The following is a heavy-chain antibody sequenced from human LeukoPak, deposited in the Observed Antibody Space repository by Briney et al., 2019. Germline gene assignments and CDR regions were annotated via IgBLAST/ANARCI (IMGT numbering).Heavy chain of an antibody. V-gene: IGHV3-7*01. D-gene: IGHD5-12*01. J-gene: IGHJ4*02. CDR2: INQDGSVK. Sequence: PGGSLRLSCAASGFTFRSYWMSWVRQAPGKGLEWVANINQDGSVKYYVDSVKGRFTIYRDNAKNSLYVQMNSLRDEDTAVYYCARVGYSGWNLEYWGQGTLVTVSS. CDR3: ARVGYSGWNLEY. CDR1: GFTFRSYW.